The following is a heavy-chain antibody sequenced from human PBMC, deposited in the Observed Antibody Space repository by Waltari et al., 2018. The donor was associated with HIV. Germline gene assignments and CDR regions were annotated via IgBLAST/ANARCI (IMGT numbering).Heavy chain of an antibody. CDR2: IYHSGST. CDR1: GYSISSGYY. Sequence: QVQLQESGPGLVKPSETLSLTCAVSGYSISSGYYWGWLRQPPGKGLEWIGSIYHSGSTYYNPSLKSRVTISVDTSKNQFSLKLSSVTAADTAVYYCARSGPDPLDAIWFGEFHFDYWGQGTLVTVSS. CDR3: ARSGPDPLDAIWFGEFHFDY. D-gene: IGHD3-10*01. J-gene: IGHJ4*02. V-gene: IGHV4-38-2*01.